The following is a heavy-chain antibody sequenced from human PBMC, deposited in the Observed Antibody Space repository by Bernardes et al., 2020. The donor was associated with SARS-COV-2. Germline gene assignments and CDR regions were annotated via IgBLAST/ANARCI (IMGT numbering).Heavy chain of an antibody. Sequence: GGSLRLSCAASGFTFSSYTMNWVRQAPGKGLAWVSYISSSTLYYADSVKGRFTISRDNAKNSLYLQMNSLRAEDTAVYYCAREDSSGYYTYFQHWGQGTLVTGSS. CDR3: AREDSSGYYTYFQH. CDR1: GFTFSSYT. V-gene: IGHV3-48*01. D-gene: IGHD3-22*01. J-gene: IGHJ1*01. CDR2: ISSSTL.